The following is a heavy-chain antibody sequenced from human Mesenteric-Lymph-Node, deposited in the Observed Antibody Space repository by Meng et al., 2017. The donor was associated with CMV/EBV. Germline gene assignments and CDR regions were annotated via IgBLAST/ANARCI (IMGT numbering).Heavy chain of an antibody. J-gene: IGHJ3*01. CDR1: GFPVSSTY. V-gene: IGHV3-66*02. CDR2: IYRGDST. Sequence: GGSLRLSCAASGFPVSSTYMSWVRQASGKGLEWVSAIYRGDSTYYADSVKGRFTISRDNSENTLYLQMSSLRIEDTAVYYFARDGGTTSLGGFDVWGQGTMVTVSS. CDR3: ARDGGTTSLGGFDV. D-gene: IGHD2-15*01.